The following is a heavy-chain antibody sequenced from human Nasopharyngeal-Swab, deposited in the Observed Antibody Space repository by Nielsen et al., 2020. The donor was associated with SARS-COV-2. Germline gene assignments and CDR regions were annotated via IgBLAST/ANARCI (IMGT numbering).Heavy chain of an antibody. D-gene: IGHD1-1*01. J-gene: IGHJ4*02. V-gene: IGHV3-23*01. Sequence: GESLKISCSVSGFTFSNSALCWVRQAPGKGLEWVSAISISGATTFYADSVRGRFTISRDNDRNTVYLQMSSLTVEDTAIYYCAKEEVPNGYWGQGTLVTVSS. CDR3: AKEEVPNGY. CDR1: GFTFSNSA. CDR2: ISISGATT.